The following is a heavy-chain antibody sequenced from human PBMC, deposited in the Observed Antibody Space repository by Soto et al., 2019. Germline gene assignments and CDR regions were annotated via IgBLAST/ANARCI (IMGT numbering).Heavy chain of an antibody. D-gene: IGHD2-15*01. J-gene: IGHJ4*02. Sequence: QITLKESGPTLVKPTQNLTLTCTFSGFSLSTSGVGVGWIRQPPGKALEWLALIYWDDDKRYSPSLKSRLTIPKDTSKHQVVLTMTNMDPVDTGTYYCAHRDSTAATYYFDYWGQGTLVTVSS. CDR3: AHRDSTAATYYFDY. V-gene: IGHV2-5*02. CDR1: GFSLSTSGVG. CDR2: IYWDDDK.